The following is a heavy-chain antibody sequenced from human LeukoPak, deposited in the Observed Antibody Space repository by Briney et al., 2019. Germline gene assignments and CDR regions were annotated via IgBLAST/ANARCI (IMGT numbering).Heavy chain of an antibody. J-gene: IGHJ4*02. Sequence: PSETLSLTCAVYGGSFSGYYWSWIRQPPGKGPEWIGEINRSGSTNYNPSLKSRVTISVDTSKNQFSLKLSSVTAADTAVYYCARDLGIAVAGIYFDYWGQGTLVTVSS. V-gene: IGHV4-34*01. CDR1: GGSFSGYY. CDR3: ARDLGIAVAGIYFDY. CDR2: INRSGST. D-gene: IGHD6-19*01.